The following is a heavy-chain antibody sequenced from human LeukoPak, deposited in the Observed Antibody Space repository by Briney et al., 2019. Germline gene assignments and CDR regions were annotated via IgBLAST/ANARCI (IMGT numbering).Heavy chain of an antibody. CDR1: GGSISSYY. D-gene: IGHD6-13*01. J-gene: IGHJ5*02. V-gene: IGHV4-59*01. Sequence: PSETLSLTCTVSGGSISSYYWSWIRQPPGKGLEWIGYIYYSGSTNYNPSLKSRVTISVDTSKNQFSLKLSSVTAADTAVYYCARDAAAAGGFDPGGRGTRVTVSS. CDR3: ARDAAAAGGFDP. CDR2: IYYSGST.